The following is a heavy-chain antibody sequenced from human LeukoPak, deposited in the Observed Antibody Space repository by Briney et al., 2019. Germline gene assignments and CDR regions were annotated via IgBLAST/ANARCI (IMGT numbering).Heavy chain of an antibody. V-gene: IGHV3-33*01. Sequence: GGSLRLSCAASGFTLSSYDMHWVRQAPGKGLEWVAVIWYDGSNKYYADSVKGRFTISRDNAKNSLYLQMNSLRAGDTAVYYCARDLWDGSGSVYFDLWGRGTLVTVSS. CDR3: ARDLWDGSGSVYFDL. D-gene: IGHD3-10*01. CDR2: IWYDGSNK. J-gene: IGHJ2*01. CDR1: GFTLSSYD.